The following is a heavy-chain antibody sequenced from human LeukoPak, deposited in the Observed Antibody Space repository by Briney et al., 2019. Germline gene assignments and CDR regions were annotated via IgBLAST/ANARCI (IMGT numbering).Heavy chain of an antibody. J-gene: IGHJ1*01. CDR1: GFTFSTYE. CDR2: ISTSGTTI. Sequence: PGGSLRLSCAASGFTFSTYEMNWVRRAPGKGLEWISYISTSGTTIYYADSVKGRFTISRDNAKNSLYLQMNSLRADDTAVYYCARGKYCTDGVCYTTRYFQNWGQGTLVTVSS. CDR3: ARGKYCTDGVCYTTRYFQN. V-gene: IGHV3-48*03. D-gene: IGHD2-8*01.